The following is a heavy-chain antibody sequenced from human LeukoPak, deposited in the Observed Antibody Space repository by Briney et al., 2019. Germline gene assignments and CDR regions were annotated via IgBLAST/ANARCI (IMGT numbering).Heavy chain of an antibody. CDR2: IIPIFGTA. CDR1: GGTFSSYA. Sequence: GASVKVSCKASGGTFSSYAISWVRQAPGQGLEWMGGIIPIFGTANYAQKFQGRVTITADESTSTAYMELSSLRSEDTAVYYCARGPYYYYDSSGYSRDYYLDYWGQGTLVTVSS. J-gene: IGHJ4*02. D-gene: IGHD3-22*01. V-gene: IGHV1-69*13. CDR3: ARGPYYYYDSSGYSRDYYLDY.